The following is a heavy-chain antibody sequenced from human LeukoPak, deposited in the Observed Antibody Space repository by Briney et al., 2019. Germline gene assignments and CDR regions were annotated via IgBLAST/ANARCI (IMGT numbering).Heavy chain of an antibody. CDR1: GDSISSSSYY. Sequence: SETLSLTCTVSGDSISSSSYYWVWLRQPPGKGLEWIATIYYSGSTYYNPSLKSRVTISVDTTKNQFSLKLSSVTAADTAMYYCARYWGPYDNSGAYFDYWGQGTLVTVSS. V-gene: IGHV4-39*01. CDR2: IYYSGST. J-gene: IGHJ4*02. CDR3: ARYWGPYDNSGAYFDY. D-gene: IGHD3-22*01.